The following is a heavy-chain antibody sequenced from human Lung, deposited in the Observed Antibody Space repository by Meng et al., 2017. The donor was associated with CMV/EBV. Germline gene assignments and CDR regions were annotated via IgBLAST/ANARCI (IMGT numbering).Heavy chain of an antibody. Sequence: GGSLRLXCAASGFRFEDHGMHWVRQTPGKGLEWVAFIRHDGTNKFYGDSVKGRFTISRDNSKNTVYLQMNSLRPEETAVYYCAKDLLLFGGPNAYFDYWGQGTXVTVSS. CDR2: IRHDGTNK. CDR3: AKDLLLFGGPNAYFDY. J-gene: IGHJ4*02. CDR1: GFRFEDHG. D-gene: IGHD3/OR15-3a*01. V-gene: IGHV3-30*02.